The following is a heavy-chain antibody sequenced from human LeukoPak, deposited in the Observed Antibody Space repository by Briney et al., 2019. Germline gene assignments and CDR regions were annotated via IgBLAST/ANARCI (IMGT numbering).Heavy chain of an antibody. D-gene: IGHD2-2*01. V-gene: IGHV4-61*02. J-gene: IGHJ6*03. Sequence: SQTLSPTCTVSGGSISSGGYYWTWIRQPAGKGLEWIGRIYTSGSTNYNPSLKSRVTISVDTSKNQFSLKLSSVTAADTAVYYCARDRTVVPAAILDYFYYYMDVWGKGTTVTVSS. CDR3: ARDRTVVPAAILDYFYYYMDV. CDR2: IYTSGST. CDR1: GGSISSGGYY.